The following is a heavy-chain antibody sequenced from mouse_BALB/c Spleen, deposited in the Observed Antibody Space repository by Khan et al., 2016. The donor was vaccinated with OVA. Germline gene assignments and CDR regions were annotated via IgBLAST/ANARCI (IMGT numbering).Heavy chain of an antibody. V-gene: IGHV3-2*02. J-gene: IGHJ2*01. CDR3: ARTARIKY. D-gene: IGHD1-2*01. CDR1: GYSITSGYG. Sequence: EVQLQESGPGLVKPSQSLSLTCTVTGYSITSGYGWNWIRQFPGNKLEWMGYISYSGSPNYNPSLKSRISITRDTSKNQFFLQLNSVTTEATATYYCARTARIKYWGQGTTLTVSS. CDR2: ISYSGSP.